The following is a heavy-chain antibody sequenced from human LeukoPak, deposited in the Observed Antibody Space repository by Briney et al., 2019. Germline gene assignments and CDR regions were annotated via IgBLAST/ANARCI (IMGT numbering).Heavy chain of an antibody. CDR1: GFTFSSYW. CDR3: ARGRQHDYYDSSGYYYWRSPAAVYYYYYYMDV. J-gene: IGHJ6*03. D-gene: IGHD3-22*01. V-gene: IGHV3-7*01. Sequence: GGSLRLSCTASGFTFSSYWMSWVRQAPGKGLEWVANIKQDGSEKYYVDSVKGRFTISRDNAKNSLYLQMNSLRAEDTAVYYCARGRQHDYYDSSGYYYWRSPAAVYYYYYYMDVWGKGTTVTVSS. CDR2: IKQDGSEK.